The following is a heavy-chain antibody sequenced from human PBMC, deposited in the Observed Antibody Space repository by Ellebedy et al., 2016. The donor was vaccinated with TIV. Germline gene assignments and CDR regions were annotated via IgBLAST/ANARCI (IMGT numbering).Heavy chain of an antibody. D-gene: IGHD2-2*01. CDR2: ISISSSI. V-gene: IGHV3-21*04. Sequence: GESLKISXAASGFTFSSYSMNWVRQAPGKGLEWVSSISISSSIYYADSVKGRFTISRDNAKNSLYLQMNSLRAEDTAVYYCARCPRGNATKDYWGQGTLVTVSS. J-gene: IGHJ4*02. CDR1: GFTFSSYS. CDR3: ARCPRGNATKDY.